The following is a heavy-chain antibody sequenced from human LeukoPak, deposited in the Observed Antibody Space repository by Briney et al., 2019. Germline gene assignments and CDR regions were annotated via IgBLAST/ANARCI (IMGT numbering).Heavy chain of an antibody. V-gene: IGHV1-8*01. Sequence: ASVKLSCKASGYTFTSYDINWVPQATGQGLEWMGWMNPNSGSTGYAQKFQGRVTMTRNTSISTAYMDLSSLRSEDTAVYYCARALGSDGYSYGYRDYWGQGTLVTVSS. CDR3: ARALGSDGYSYGYRDY. J-gene: IGHJ4*02. CDR1: GYTFTSYD. D-gene: IGHD5-18*01. CDR2: MNPNSGST.